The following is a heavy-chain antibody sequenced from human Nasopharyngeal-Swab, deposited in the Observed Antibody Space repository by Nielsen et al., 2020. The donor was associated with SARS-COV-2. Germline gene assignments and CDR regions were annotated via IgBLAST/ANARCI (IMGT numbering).Heavy chain of an antibody. CDR3: ALGLELLWPTKDAFDI. V-gene: IGHV1-2*02. J-gene: IGHJ3*02. CDR2: INPNSGGT. Sequence: ASVKVSCKVSGYTFTNYGINWVRQAPGQGLEWMGWINPNSGGTNYAQKFQGRVSMTRDTSISTAYMELSRLRSDDTAVYYCALGLELLWPTKDAFDIWGQGTMVSISS. D-gene: IGHD3-10*01. CDR1: GYTFTNYG.